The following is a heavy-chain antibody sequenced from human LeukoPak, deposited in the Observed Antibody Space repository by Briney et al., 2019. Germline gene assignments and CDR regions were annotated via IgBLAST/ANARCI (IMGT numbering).Heavy chain of an antibody. V-gene: IGHV4-4*02. J-gene: IGHJ4*02. CDR3: ARVGFGGVIAGFDY. CDR2: IYHSGST. Sequence: SGTLSLTCAVSGGSISSSNWWSWVRQPPGKGLEWIGEIYHSGSTNYNPSLKSRVTISVDKSKNQFSLKLGSVTAADTAVYYCARVGFGGVIAGFDYWGQGTLVTVSS. D-gene: IGHD3-16*02. CDR1: GGSISSSNW.